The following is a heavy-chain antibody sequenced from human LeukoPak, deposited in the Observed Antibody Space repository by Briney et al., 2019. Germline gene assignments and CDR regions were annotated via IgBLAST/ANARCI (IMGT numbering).Heavy chain of an antibody. CDR3: AVTEQSGSYTQFDY. J-gene: IGHJ4*02. D-gene: IGHD1-26*01. V-gene: IGHV4-31*03. Sequence: TSETLSLTCTVSGASVSSGTYYWSWIRQHPGKGLEWIGYIYYSGSTYYNPSLKSRVTISVDTSKNQFSLKLSSVTAADTAVYYCAVTEQSGSYTQFDYWGQGTLVTVSS. CDR1: GASVSSGTYY. CDR2: IYYSGST.